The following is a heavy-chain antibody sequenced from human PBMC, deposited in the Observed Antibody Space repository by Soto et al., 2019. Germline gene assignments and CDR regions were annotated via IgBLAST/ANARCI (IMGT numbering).Heavy chain of an antibody. J-gene: IGHJ4*02. CDR2: ISWNSGSI. D-gene: IGHD3-3*01. Sequence: EVQLVESGGGLVQPGRSLRLSCSASGFTFDDFAIHWVRQAPGGGLEGVSGISWNSGSIGYADSVRGRFTISRDNAKNSLYLQMNSLRAEDTALYYCAKEKSRHGGLLDYWGQGTLVTVSS. CDR1: GFTFDDFA. CDR3: AKEKSRHGGLLDY. V-gene: IGHV3-9*01.